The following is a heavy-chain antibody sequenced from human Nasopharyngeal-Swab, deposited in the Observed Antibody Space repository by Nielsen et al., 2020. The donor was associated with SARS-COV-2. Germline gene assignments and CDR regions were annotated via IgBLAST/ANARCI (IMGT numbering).Heavy chain of an antibody. CDR1: GGTFSSYA. J-gene: IGHJ3*02. CDR2: IIPIFGTA. Sequence: SVKVSCKAAGGTFSSYAISWVRQAPGQGLEWMGGIIPIFGTANYAQKFQGRVTFTADESTRTAYMELISLRSEDTAVYYCARDRITVVTPIFAFDIWGQGTMVTVSS. V-gene: IGHV1-69*13. D-gene: IGHD4-23*01. CDR3: ARDRITVVTPIFAFDI.